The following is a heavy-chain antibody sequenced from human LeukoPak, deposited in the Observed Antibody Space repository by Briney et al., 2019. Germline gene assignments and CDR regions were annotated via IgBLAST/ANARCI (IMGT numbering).Heavy chain of an antibody. CDR2: IYSGGST. J-gene: IGHJ4*02. CDR1: GFTVSSNC. V-gene: IGHV3-66*01. D-gene: IGHD3-3*01. CDR3: ARVNYDFWSGYQYYFDY. Sequence: GGSLRLSCAASGFTVSSNCMSWVRQAPGKGLEWVSVIYSGGSTYYADSVKGRFTISRDNSKNTLYLQMNSLRAEDTAVYYCARVNYDFWSGYQYYFDYWGQGTLVTVSS.